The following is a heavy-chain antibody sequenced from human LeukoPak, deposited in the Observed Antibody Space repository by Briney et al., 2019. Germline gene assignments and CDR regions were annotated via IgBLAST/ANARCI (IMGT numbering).Heavy chain of an antibody. J-gene: IGHJ4*02. Sequence: PGGSLRLSCAASGFTFSDYYMSWIRQAPGKGLEWVSYISSSGSTIYYADSVKGRFTISRDNAKNSLYLQMNSLRAEDTAVYYCASHGGVLRFLEWLLPFDYWGQGTLVTVSS. CDR1: GFTFSDYY. V-gene: IGHV3-11*04. D-gene: IGHD3-3*01. CDR3: ASHGGVLRFLEWLLPFDY. CDR2: ISSSGSTI.